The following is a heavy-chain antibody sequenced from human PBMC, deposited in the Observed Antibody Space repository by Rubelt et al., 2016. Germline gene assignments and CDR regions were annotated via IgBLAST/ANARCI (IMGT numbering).Heavy chain of an antibody. CDR2: IYSGGTT. CDR1: GFTFSCYV. CDR3: ARGGDYGDY. Sequence: EVQLVESGGGLVQPGGSLRLSCAASGFTFSCYVMSWVRQAPGKGLEWVSVIYSGGTTFYADSVKGRFTTSRHNSNNTVYLQMNSLRAEDTAVYYCARGGDYGDYWGQGTLVTVSS. J-gene: IGHJ4*02. V-gene: IGHV3-53*04.